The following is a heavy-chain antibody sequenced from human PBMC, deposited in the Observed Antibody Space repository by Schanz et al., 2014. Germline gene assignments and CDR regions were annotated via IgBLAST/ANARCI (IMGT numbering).Heavy chain of an antibody. D-gene: IGHD6-19*01. CDR1: GYTFTSYD. V-gene: IGHV1-18*01. CDR3: ARGGYSSGWYDRDIAHFDY. Sequence: VQSVHSGTEVQKLGASVKVSCTASGYTFTSYDINWVRQAPGQGLEWMGWISAYNGNTNYAQKLQGRVTMTTDTSTSTAYMELRSLRSDDTAVYYCARGGYSSGWYDRDIAHFDYWGQGTLVIVSS. J-gene: IGHJ4*02. CDR2: ISAYNGNT.